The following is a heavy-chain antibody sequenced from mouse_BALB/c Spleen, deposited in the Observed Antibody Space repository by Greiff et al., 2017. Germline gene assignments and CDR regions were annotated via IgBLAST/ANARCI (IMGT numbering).Heavy chain of an antibody. J-gene: IGHJ4*01. V-gene: IGHV2-2*02. CDR1: GFSLTSYG. CDR3: ARKGGYDGYYDAMDY. D-gene: IGHD2-3*01. Sequence: VQRVESGPGLVQPSQSLSITCTVSGFSLTSYGVHWVRQSPGKGLEWLGVIWSGGSTDYNAAFISRLSISKDNSKSQVFFKMNSLQANDTAIYYCARKGGYDGYYDAMDYWGQGTSVTVSS. CDR2: IWSGGST.